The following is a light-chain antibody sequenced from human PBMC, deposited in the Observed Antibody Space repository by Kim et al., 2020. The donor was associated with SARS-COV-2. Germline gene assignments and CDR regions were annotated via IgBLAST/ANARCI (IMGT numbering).Light chain of an antibody. CDR3: LQHDSRPLT. J-gene: IGKJ1*01. V-gene: IGKV1-17*01. CDR1: QGIRTD. Sequence: ASVGDRVIITCRASQGIRTDLAWYQHKPGKAPKRLIYAASLLQTGVPARFSGSGLGTEFTLTIRSLQPEDFATYYCLQHDSRPLTFGQGTKVDIK. CDR2: AAS.